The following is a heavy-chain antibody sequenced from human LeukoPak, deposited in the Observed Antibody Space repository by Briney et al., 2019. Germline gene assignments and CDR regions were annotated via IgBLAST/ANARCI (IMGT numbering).Heavy chain of an antibody. J-gene: IGHJ3*01. V-gene: IGHV1-2*02. CDR2: INPNTGGT. Sequence: ASVKVSCKASGDTFTGYYMHWVRQAPGQGLEWMGWINPNTGGTESAQKFQGRVTMTRDTSISTAYMELSRLRSDDTAVYYCALEPIALSIWGQGTMVTVSS. CDR1: GDTFTGYY. D-gene: IGHD3-3*01. CDR3: ALEPIALSI.